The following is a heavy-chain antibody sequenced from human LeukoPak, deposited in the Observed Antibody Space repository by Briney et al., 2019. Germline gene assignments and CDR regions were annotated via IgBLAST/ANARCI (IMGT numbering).Heavy chain of an antibody. J-gene: IGHJ4*02. V-gene: IGHV4-30-4*01. CDR2: IYYSGST. CDR3: ARTTTVTTLFDY. Sequence: SETLSLTCSVSGVSISAYYWSWIRQPPGKGLEWIGYIYYSGSTYYNPSLKSRVTISVDTSKNQFSLKLSSVTAADTAVYYCARTTTVTTLFDYWGQGTLVTVSS. CDR1: GVSISAYY. D-gene: IGHD4-17*01.